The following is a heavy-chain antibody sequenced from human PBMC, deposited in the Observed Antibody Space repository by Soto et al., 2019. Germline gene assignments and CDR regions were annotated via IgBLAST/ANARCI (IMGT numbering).Heavy chain of an antibody. Sequence: QVQLVESGGGVVQPGRSLRLSCAASGFTFSSYGMHWVRQAPGKGLEWVAVIWYDGSNKYYADSVKGRFTISRDNSKNTLYLQMNSLRAEDTAEYYCARDQLYSSSWFDYWGQGTLVTVSS. J-gene: IGHJ4*02. CDR1: GFTFSSYG. V-gene: IGHV3-33*01. D-gene: IGHD6-13*01. CDR3: ARDQLYSSSWFDY. CDR2: IWYDGSNK.